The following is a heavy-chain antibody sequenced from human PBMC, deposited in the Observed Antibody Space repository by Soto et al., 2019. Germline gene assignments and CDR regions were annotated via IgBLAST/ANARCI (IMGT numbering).Heavy chain of an antibody. CDR1: GFTFSSYS. CDR2: ISSSSSYI. J-gene: IGHJ6*02. D-gene: IGHD3-3*01. Sequence: PGGSLRLSCAASGFTFSSYSMNWVRQAPGKGLEWVSSISSSSSYIYYADSVKGRFTISRDNAKNSLYLQMNSLRAEDTAVYYCARVGSYDFWSSLHTGDYGMDVWGQGTTVTVSS. V-gene: IGHV3-21*01. CDR3: ARVGSYDFWSSLHTGDYGMDV.